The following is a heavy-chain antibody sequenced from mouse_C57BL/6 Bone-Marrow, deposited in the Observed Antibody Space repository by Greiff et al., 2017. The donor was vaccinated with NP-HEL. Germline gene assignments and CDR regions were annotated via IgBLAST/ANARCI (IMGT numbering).Heavy chain of an antibody. D-gene: IGHD6-5*01. J-gene: IGHJ3*01. V-gene: IGHV6-3*01. CDR1: GFTFSNYW. CDR2: IRLKSDNYAT. Sequence: EVKLQESGGGLVQPGGSMKLSCVASGFTFSNYWMNWVRQSPEKGLEWVAQIRLKSDNYATHYAESVKGRFTISRDDSKSSVYLQMNNLRAEDTGIYYCTGYATPFAYWGQGTLVTVSA. CDR3: TGYATPFAY.